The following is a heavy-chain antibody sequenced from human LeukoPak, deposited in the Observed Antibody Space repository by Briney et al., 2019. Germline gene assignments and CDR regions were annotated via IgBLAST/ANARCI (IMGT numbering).Heavy chain of an antibody. CDR3: VRDLGGRSGH. Sequence: PGGSLRLSCAASGFTFSSYWMHWVRQAPGKGLVWVSRISTDGSTTTYADSVKGRFTISRDNAKNTAYLQMNSLRAEDTAVYYCVRDLGGRSGHWGQGTLVTVSS. V-gene: IGHV3-74*01. CDR1: GFTFSSYW. J-gene: IGHJ4*02. D-gene: IGHD1-26*01. CDR2: ISTDGSTT.